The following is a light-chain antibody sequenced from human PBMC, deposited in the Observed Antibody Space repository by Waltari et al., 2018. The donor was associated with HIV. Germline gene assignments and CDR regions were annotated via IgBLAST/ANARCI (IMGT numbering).Light chain of an antibody. Sequence: QSALTQPASVSGSPGQSITVSCTGTSSDVGTSDLVSWYQQHPGKAPKLMIYEVTKRPSGVSNRFSGSKSGSTASLTVSGLQADDEAEYYCCSYRGSNTWVFGGGTKVTVL. CDR3: CSYRGSNTWV. CDR2: EVT. V-gene: IGLV2-23*02. CDR1: SSDVGTSDL. J-gene: IGLJ3*02.